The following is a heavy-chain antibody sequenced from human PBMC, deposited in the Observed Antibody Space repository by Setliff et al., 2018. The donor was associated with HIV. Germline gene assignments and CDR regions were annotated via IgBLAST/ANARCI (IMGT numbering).Heavy chain of an antibody. CDR2: ISGSGGST. Sequence: GGSLRLSCAASGFTFSSYAMSWVRQAPGKGLEWVSAISGSGGSTYYADSVKGRFTISRDNSKNSLVLQMNSLRAEDTAVYYCARYNWNPLGYRFDYWGQGTLVTVSS. D-gene: IGHD1-20*01. V-gene: IGHV3-23*01. J-gene: IGHJ4*02. CDR3: ARYNWNPLGYRFDY. CDR1: GFTFSSYA.